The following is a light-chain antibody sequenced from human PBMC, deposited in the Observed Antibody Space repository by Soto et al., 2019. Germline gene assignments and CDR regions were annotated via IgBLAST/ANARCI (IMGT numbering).Light chain of an antibody. Sequence: QSVLTQPPSVSAAPGQKVTISCSGSTSNIGNNYLSWYQQLPGTAPKLLIYEDIKRPSGIPDRFSGSKCGTSATLAITGLQTGDEADYYCGTWDTSLTTAVFGGGTKLTVL. J-gene: IGLJ2*01. CDR1: TSNIGNNY. V-gene: IGLV1-51*02. CDR2: EDI. CDR3: GTWDTSLTTAV.